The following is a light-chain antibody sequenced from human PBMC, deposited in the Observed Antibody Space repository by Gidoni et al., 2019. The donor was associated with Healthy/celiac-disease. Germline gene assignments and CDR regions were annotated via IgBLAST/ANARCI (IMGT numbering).Light chain of an antibody. V-gene: IGKV1-39*01. CDR1: QSISSY. CDR2: AAS. J-gene: IGKJ5*01. CDR3: QQSYITPT. Sequence: DMQKTQSPSSMSASVGDRVNITCRASQSISSYLNWYQQKPGKAPKLLIYAASSLQSGFPSGFSGIGSGTYFTLTISSLQPEYFATYYFQQSYITPTFGQGTRLEIK.